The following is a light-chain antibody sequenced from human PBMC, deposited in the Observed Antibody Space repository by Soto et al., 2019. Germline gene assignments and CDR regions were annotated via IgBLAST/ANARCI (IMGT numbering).Light chain of an antibody. CDR3: QQYNNWHQT. J-gene: IGKJ1*01. Sequence: EIVRTQSPATLSVSPGERATLSCRASQSVSSNLAWYQQKPGQAPRLLIYGASTRATGIPARFSGSGSGTEFTLTISSLQSEDFAVYYCQQYNNWHQTFGQGTKVEIK. CDR2: GAS. V-gene: IGKV3-15*01. CDR1: QSVSSN.